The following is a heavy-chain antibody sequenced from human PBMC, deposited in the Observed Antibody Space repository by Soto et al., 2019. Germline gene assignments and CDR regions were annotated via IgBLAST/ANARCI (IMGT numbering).Heavy chain of an antibody. D-gene: IGHD3-3*01. Sequence: GGSLRLSCAASGFTFSSYAMSWVRQAPGKGLEWVSAISGSGGSTYYADSVKGRFTISRDNSKNTLYLQMNSLRAEDTAVSYCAISPVNYDFWSGYSRTFDPWGQGTLVTVSS. CDR3: AISPVNYDFWSGYSRTFDP. V-gene: IGHV3-23*01. CDR1: GFTFSSYA. J-gene: IGHJ5*02. CDR2: ISGSGGST.